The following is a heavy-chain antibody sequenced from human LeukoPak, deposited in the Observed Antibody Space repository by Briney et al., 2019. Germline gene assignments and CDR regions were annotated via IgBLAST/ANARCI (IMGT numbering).Heavy chain of an antibody. D-gene: IGHD3-16*01. CDR1: GLTFSGQW. J-gene: IGHJ4*02. V-gene: IGHV3-7*01. Sequence: PGGSLRLSCAASGLTFSGQWMNWVSQAPGQGLEWVANIKYDGSEEYYADSVKGRFTISRDNAKNSLSLQMNYVRAGDTAIYYCAYTNHLTYSGQGTLVTVSS. CDR3: AYTNHLTY. CDR2: IKYDGSEE.